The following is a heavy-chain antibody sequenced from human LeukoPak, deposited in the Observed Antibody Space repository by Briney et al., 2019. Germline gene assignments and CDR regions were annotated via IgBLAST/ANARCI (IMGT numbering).Heavy chain of an antibody. Sequence: ASVKVSCKASGYTFTSYGISWVRQAPGQGLEWMGWISAYNGNTNYAQKLQGRVTMTTDTSTSTAYMELRSLRSDDTAVYYCARDRSGYDFWSGYYYWGQGTLVTVSS. CDR1: GYTFTSYG. V-gene: IGHV1-18*01. CDR2: ISAYNGNT. D-gene: IGHD3-3*01. J-gene: IGHJ4*02. CDR3: ARDRSGYDFWSGYYY.